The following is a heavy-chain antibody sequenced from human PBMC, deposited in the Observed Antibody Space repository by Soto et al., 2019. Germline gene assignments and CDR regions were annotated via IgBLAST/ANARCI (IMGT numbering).Heavy chain of an antibody. CDR2: IYYSGST. J-gene: IGHJ6*02. Sequence: PSETLSLTFTVSGCAISSCDYYWSGILQPPGKGLEWIGYIYYSGSTYYNPSLKSRVTISVDTSKNQFSLKLSSVTAADTAVYSCARPSPFVTDVWGHGTSVTVSS. D-gene: IGHD3-16*01. CDR1: GCAISSCDYY. V-gene: IGHV4-30-4*01. CDR3: ARPSPFVTDV.